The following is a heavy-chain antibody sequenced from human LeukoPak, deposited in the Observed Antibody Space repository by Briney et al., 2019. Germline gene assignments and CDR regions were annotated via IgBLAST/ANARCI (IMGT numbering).Heavy chain of an antibody. J-gene: IGHJ5*02. CDR1: GFTFSSYC. CDR3: ARVSYCTNGVCYTDENWFDP. CDR2: ISSSSSTI. D-gene: IGHD2-8*01. V-gene: IGHV3-48*01. Sequence: PGGSLRLSCAASGFTFSSYCMNWVRQAPGKGLEWVSYISSSSSTIYYADSVKGRFTISRDNAKNSLYLQMNSLRAEDTAVYYCARVSYCTNGVCYTDENWFDPWGQGTLVTVSS.